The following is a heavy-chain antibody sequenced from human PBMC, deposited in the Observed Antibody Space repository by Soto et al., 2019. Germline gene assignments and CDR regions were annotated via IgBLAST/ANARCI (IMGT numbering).Heavy chain of an antibody. D-gene: IGHD6-19*01. Sequence: PGGSLRLSCAASGFTFSSYSMNWVRQAPGKGLEWVSSISSSSSYIYYADSVKGRFTISRDNAKNSLYLQMNSLRAEDTAVYYCARGATVAATLFAYWGQGTLVTVSS. CDR1: GFTFSSYS. CDR3: ARGATVAATLFAY. CDR2: ISSSSSYI. J-gene: IGHJ4*02. V-gene: IGHV3-21*01.